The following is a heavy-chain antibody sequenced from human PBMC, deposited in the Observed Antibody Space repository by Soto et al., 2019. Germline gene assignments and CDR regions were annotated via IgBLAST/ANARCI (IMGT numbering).Heavy chain of an antibody. CDR1: GFTFSSYA. Sequence: GGSLRLSCAASGFTFSSYAMSWVRQAPGKGLEWVSAISGSGGSTYYADSVRGRFTISRDNSKNTLYLQMNSLRAEDTAVYYCAKDVEDSYGYPLDYWGQGTLVTVSS. V-gene: IGHV3-23*01. D-gene: IGHD5-18*01. J-gene: IGHJ4*02. CDR2: ISGSGGST. CDR3: AKDVEDSYGYPLDY.